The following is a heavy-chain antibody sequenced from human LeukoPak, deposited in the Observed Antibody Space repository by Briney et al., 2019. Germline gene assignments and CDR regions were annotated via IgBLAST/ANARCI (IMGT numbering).Heavy chain of an antibody. CDR3: TSTWIQLWFDY. CDR2: IRSKTNSYAT. D-gene: IGHD5-18*01. Sequence: GGSLTLSCAASGFTFSASAMHWVRQASGKGLEWVGRIRSKTNSYATEYAASVKGRFTISRDDSKNTAYLQMDSLRPEDTAVYYCTSTWIQLWFDYWGQGTLVTVSS. CDR1: GFTFSASA. J-gene: IGHJ4*02. V-gene: IGHV3-73*01.